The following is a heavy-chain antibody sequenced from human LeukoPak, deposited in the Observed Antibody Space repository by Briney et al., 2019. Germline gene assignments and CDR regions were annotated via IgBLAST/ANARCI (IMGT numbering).Heavy chain of an antibody. CDR1: GFTFSSYG. J-gene: IGHJ4*02. Sequence: GGSLRLSCAASGFTFSSYGMHWVRQAPGKGLEWVAFIRYDGSNKYYADSVKGRFTISRDNSKNTLYLQMNSLRAEDTAVYCCAKDHVQLWLLDYWGQGTLVTVSS. CDR2: IRYDGSNK. CDR3: AKDHVQLWLLDY. D-gene: IGHD5-18*01. V-gene: IGHV3-30*02.